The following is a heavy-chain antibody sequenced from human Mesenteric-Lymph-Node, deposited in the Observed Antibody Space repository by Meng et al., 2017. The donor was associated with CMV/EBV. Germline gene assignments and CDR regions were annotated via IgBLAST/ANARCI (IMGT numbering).Heavy chain of an antibody. CDR2: INRKSSYK. D-gene: IGHD3-22*01. Sequence: GVAFRCKRMSLNRRAPREGLEWVYTINRKSSYKYYADSVKGQLTISRENAKNTMNLQINRLRAEDTAVYYYARGPTSICYDKTPEGPWGQGNLVTVSS. V-gene: IGHV3-21*01. CDR3: ARGPTSICYDKTPEGP. J-gene: IGHJ5*02. CDR1: GVAFRCKR.